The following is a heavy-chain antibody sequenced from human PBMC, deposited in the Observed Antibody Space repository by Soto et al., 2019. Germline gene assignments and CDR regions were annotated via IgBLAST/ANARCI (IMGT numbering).Heavy chain of an antibody. CDR3: ARGTPSPLIVRSSRGTWFDP. J-gene: IGHJ5*02. CDR1: GCSISSYY. V-gene: IGHV4-59*08. CDR2: MYYGGRT. Sequence: LSLTFTVSGCSISSYYWNWIRQRPGKGLEWIGYMYYGGRTNYNPSLKSRVTISVDTSKMQVSLKLSSVTAADTAVYFCARGTPSPLIVRSSRGTWFDPWGQGTLVTVSS. D-gene: IGHD2-15*01.